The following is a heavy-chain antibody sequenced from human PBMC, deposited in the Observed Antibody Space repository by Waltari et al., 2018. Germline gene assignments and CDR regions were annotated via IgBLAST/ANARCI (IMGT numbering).Heavy chain of an antibody. J-gene: IGHJ6*03. D-gene: IGHD3-3*01. V-gene: IGHV3-30*02. CDR3: ANIPEDDFWSGNMDV. CDR1: GFTFSSYG. CDR2: IRYDGSNK. Sequence: QVQLVESGGGVVQPGGSLRLSCAASGFTFSSYGMHWVRQAPGKGLEWVAFIRYDGSNKYYADSVKGRFTISRDNSKNTLYLQMNSLRAEDTAVYYCANIPEDDFWSGNMDVWGKGTTVTISS.